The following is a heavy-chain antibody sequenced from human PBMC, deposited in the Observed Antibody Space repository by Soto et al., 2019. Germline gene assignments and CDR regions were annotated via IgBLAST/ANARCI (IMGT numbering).Heavy chain of an antibody. V-gene: IGHV4-39*01. Sequence: SETLSLTCTVSGGSITSSSHYWGWIRQPPGKGLEWIGSIYYSGSTYYNPSLKSRVTISVDTPKNQFSLKLSSVTAADTAVYYCARRFEYFHHWGQGTLVTVSS. CDR1: GGSITSSSHY. CDR2: IYYSGST. CDR3: ARRFEYFHH. J-gene: IGHJ1*01.